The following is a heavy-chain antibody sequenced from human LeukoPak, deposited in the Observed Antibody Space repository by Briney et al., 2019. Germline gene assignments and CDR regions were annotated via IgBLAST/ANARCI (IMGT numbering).Heavy chain of an antibody. J-gene: IGHJ3*02. Sequence: SETLSLTCTVSGGSITTYYWSWVRQLAGEGLEWIGRISTSGSTNYSPYLKSRVTMYRVTSDNQFSLKLSSMTAADRAVYYCARDGWRGGDGFDIWGRGTMVTVSS. CDR3: ARDGWRGGDGFDI. CDR2: ISTSGST. CDR1: GGSITTYY. D-gene: IGHD3-3*01. V-gene: IGHV4-4*07.